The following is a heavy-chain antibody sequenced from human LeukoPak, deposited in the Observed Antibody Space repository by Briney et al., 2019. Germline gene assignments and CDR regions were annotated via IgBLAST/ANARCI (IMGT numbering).Heavy chain of an antibody. Sequence: SETLSLTCTVSGGSISGYYWSWIRQPPGKGLEWIGYIYYSGSTNYNPSLKSRVTISVDTSKNQFSLKLSSVTAADTAVYYCARNPVYYYDSSGYPLYYYYYMDVWGKGTTVTVSS. CDR1: GGSISGYY. CDR2: IYYSGST. D-gene: IGHD3-22*01. J-gene: IGHJ6*03. CDR3: ARNPVYYYDSSGYPLYYYYYMDV. V-gene: IGHV4-59*01.